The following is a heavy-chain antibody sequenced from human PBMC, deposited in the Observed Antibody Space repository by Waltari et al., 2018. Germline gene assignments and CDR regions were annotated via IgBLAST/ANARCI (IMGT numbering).Heavy chain of an antibody. CDR2: INDSGST. V-gene: IGHV4-34*01. CDR3: AREPYDFWSGSAPYFDY. CDR1: GGTFNDHY. Sequence: QVQLQQWGAGLLKPSETLSLTCAVYGGTFNDHYWNWIRQPPGKGLEWIGQINDSGSTNYNPSLRSRVTISVDTAKNQFSLKLSSVTAADTAVYYCAREPYDFWSGSAPYFDYWGQGTLVTVSS. D-gene: IGHD3-3*01. J-gene: IGHJ4*02.